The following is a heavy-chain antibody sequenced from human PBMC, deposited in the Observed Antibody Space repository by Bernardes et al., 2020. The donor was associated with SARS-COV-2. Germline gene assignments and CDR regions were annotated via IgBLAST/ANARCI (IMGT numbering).Heavy chain of an antibody. J-gene: IGHJ4*02. CDR1: GGAFMGYS. Sequence: SETLSLTCAVYGGAFMGYSWTWIRQPPGKGLEWIGEINRSGNTNYNPSLKSRVTISVDTSKNQFSLGLYSVTGADTAVYYCARGSLQFLFTQRYFFDHWGQGTLVTVSS. D-gene: IGHD3-3*01. CDR3: ARGSLQFLFTQRYFFDH. V-gene: IGHV4-34*01. CDR2: INRSGNT.